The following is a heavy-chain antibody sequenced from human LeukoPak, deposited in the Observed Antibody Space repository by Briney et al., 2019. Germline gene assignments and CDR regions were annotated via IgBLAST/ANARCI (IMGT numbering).Heavy chain of an antibody. J-gene: IGHJ6*03. D-gene: IGHD3-9*01. V-gene: IGHV4-39*01. CDR3: ARQYFGYYYMDV. Sequence: PSETLSLTCTVSGGSITSNSYYWGWIRQPPGKGLEWIGSFYYSGSTYYNPSLKSRVTLSVDTSKNQFSLKLTSVTAADTAVYYCARQYFGYYYMDVWGKGTTVTVSS. CDR1: GGSITSNSYY. CDR2: FYYSGST.